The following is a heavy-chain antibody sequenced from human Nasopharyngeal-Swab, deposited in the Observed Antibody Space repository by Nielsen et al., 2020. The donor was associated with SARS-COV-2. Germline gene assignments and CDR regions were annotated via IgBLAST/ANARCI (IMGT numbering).Heavy chain of an antibody. CDR2: INPNSGGT. J-gene: IGHJ4*02. CDR3: ARGPYDFWSDLTGPDY. D-gene: IGHD3-3*01. CDR1: GYTFTCYY. V-gene: IGHV1-2*06. Sequence: ASVKVSCKASGYTFTCYYMHWVRQAPGQGLEWMGRINPNSGGTNYAQKFQGRVTMTRDTYISTAYMELSRLRSDDTAVYYCARGPYDFWSDLTGPDYWGQGTLVTVSS.